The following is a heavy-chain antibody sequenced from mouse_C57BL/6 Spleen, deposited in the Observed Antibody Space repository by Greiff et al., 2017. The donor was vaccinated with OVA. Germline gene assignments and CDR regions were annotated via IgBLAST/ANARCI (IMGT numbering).Heavy chain of an antibody. V-gene: IGHV5-17*01. CDR2: ISSGSSTI. Sequence: DVKLVESGGGLVKPGGSLKLSCAASGFTFSDYGMHWVRQAPEKGLEWVAYISSGSSTIYYADTVKGRFTISRDNAKNTLFLQMTSLRSEDTAMYYCARDGGKLRRYAMDYWGQGTSVTVSS. CDR1: GFTFSDYG. J-gene: IGHJ4*01. D-gene: IGHD1-1*01. CDR3: ARDGGKLRRYAMDY.